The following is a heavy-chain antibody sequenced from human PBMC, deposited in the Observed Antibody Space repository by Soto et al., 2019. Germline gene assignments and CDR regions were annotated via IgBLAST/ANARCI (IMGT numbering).Heavy chain of an antibody. J-gene: IGHJ4*02. CDR1: GGTFSNYM. CDR2: IIPILNVV. D-gene: IGHD3-10*01. V-gene: IGHV1-69*02. CDR3: ARGLGFGASGYDY. Sequence: QVQLVQSGAEVKKPGSSVKVSCKAFGGTFSNYMITWVRQAPGQGLEWVARIIPILNVVNYAQKFHGSVTITEDKATNTAYMELSSLRSDDTAIYYCARGLGFGASGYDYWGQGTLVIVSS.